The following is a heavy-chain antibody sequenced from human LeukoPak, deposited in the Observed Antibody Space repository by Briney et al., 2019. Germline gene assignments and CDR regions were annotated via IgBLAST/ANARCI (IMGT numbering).Heavy chain of an antibody. D-gene: IGHD1-7*01. CDR3: ARGGWELFDY. J-gene: IGHJ4*02. CDR1: GGSISSYY. CDR2: IYYSGST. Sequence: PSETLSLTCTVSGGSISSYYWSWIRQPPGKGLEWIGYIYYSGSTNYNPSLKGRVTISVDTSKNQFSLKLNSVTAADTAVYYCARGGWELFDYWGQGTLVTVSS. V-gene: IGHV4-59*01.